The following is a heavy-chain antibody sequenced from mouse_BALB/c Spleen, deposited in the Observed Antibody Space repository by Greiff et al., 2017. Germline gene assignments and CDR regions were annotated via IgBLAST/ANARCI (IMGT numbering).Heavy chain of an antibody. J-gene: IGHJ4*01. CDR3: VRQRWFYYAMDY. Sequence: EVMLVESGGGLVQPKGSLKLSCAASGFTFNTYAMNWVRQAPGKGLEWVARIRSKSNNYATYYADSVKDRFTISRDDSQSMLYLQMNNLKTEDTAMYYCVRQRWFYYAMDYWGQGTSVTVSS. D-gene: IGHD2-3*01. CDR1: GFTFNTYA. V-gene: IGHV10-1*02. CDR2: IRSKSNNYAT.